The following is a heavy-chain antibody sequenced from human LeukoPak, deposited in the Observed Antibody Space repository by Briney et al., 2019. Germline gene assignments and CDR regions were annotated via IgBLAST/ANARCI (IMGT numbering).Heavy chain of an antibody. D-gene: IGHD2-15*01. CDR1: GFTFTNAW. Sequence: KPGGSLRLSCAASGFTFTNAWMSWVRQAPGKGLEWVSRVKSKTDGGTTDYAAPVKGRFTIPRDDSKNTLYLQMNSLKTKDTAVYYGTTAILGSCSGRSCNDRIWGRGPLVTVS. V-gene: IGHV3-15*01. J-gene: IGHJ4*02. CDR3: TTAILGSCSGRSCNDRI. CDR2: VKSKTDGGTT.